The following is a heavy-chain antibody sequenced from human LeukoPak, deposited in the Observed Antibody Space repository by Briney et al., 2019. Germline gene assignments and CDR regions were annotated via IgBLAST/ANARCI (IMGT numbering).Heavy chain of an antibody. V-gene: IGHV1-18*01. CDR3: ARYEGNDY. Sequence: ASVKVSCKASGYTFTSYGISWVRQAPGQGLEWMGWISAYNGNTNYAQKFQGRVTMTRNTSISTAYMELSSLRSEDTAVYYCARYEGNDYWGQGTLVTVSS. D-gene: IGHD3-3*01. CDR1: GYTFTSYG. CDR2: ISAYNGNT. J-gene: IGHJ4*02.